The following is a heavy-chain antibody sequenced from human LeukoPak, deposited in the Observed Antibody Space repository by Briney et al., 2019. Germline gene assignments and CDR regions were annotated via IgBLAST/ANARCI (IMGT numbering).Heavy chain of an antibody. CDR2: IYTSGST. V-gene: IGHV4-4*07. CDR3: ARDLNDFWSGYTHYYYYMDV. Sequence: SETLSLTCTVSGGSISSYYWSWIRQPAGKGLEWIGRIYTSGSTNYNPSLKSRVTMSVDTSKNQFSLKLSSVTAADTAVYYCARDLNDFWSGYTHYYYYMDVWGKGTTVTVSS. J-gene: IGHJ6*03. D-gene: IGHD3-3*01. CDR1: GGSISSYY.